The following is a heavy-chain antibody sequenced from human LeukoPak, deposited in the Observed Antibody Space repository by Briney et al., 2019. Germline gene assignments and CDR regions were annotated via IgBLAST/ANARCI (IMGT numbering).Heavy chain of an antibody. J-gene: IGHJ4*02. CDR2: IRSKAYGGTT. V-gene: IGHV3-49*03. CDR1: GFTFSSYE. Sequence: PGGSLRLSCAASGFTFSSYEMNWFRQAPGKGLEWVGFIRSKAYGGTTEYAASVKGRFTISRDDSKSIAYLQMNSLKTEDTAVYYCTRSSGERYFDWLLHHFDYWGQGTLVTVSS. D-gene: IGHD3-9*01. CDR3: TRSSGERYFDWLLHHFDY.